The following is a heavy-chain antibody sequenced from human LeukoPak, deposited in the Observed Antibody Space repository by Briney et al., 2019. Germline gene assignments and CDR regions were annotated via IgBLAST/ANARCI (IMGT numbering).Heavy chain of an antibody. CDR3: ARDPWDDVSGFSGDY. Sequence: GRSLRLSCAASGFTFSSYGMHWVRQAPGKGLEWVAVIWYDGSNKYYADSVKGRFTISRDNSKNTLYLQMNSLRAEDTAVYYCARDPWDDVSGFSGDYWGQGTLVTVSS. CDR2: IWYDGSNK. D-gene: IGHD3-22*01. CDR1: GFTFSSYG. J-gene: IGHJ4*02. V-gene: IGHV3-33*01.